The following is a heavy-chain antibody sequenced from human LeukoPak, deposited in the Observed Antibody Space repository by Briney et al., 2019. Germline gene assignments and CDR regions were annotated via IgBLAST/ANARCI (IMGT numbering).Heavy chain of an antibody. CDR2: IIPIFGTA. V-gene: IGHV1-69*05. J-gene: IGHJ5*02. CDR3: ALKRDYYDSSGYYYH. D-gene: IGHD3-22*01. Sequence: GASVKVSCKASGDTFTSYAISWVRQAPGQGLEWMGRIIPIFGTANYAHKFQGSVTITTDESTSKAYMELSSLRSEDTAVYYCALKRDYYDSSGYYYHWGQGTLVTVSS. CDR1: GDTFTSYA.